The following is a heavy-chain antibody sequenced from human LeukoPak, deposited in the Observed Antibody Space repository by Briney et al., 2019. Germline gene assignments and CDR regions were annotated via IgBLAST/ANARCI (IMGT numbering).Heavy chain of an antibody. CDR3: ARDLGSSGWNWFDP. V-gene: IGHV3-30-3*01. D-gene: IGHD6-19*01. CDR2: ISYDGSNK. Sequence: GRSLRLSCAASGFTFSSYAMHWVRQAPGKGLEWVAVISYDGSNKYYADSVKGRFTISRDNSKNTLYLQMNSLRAGDTAVYYCARDLGSSGWNWFDPWGQGTLVTVSS. CDR1: GFTFSSYA. J-gene: IGHJ5*02.